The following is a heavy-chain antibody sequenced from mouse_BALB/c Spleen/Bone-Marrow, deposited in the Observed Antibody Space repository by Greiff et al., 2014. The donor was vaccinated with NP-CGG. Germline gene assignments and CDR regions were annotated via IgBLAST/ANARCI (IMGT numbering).Heavy chain of an antibody. CDR3: NYYGNTFDY. CDR2: ISPGTGSI. V-gene: IGHV1S53*02. CDR1: GYTFTDHA. Sequence: VKLQESDAELVKPGASVKISCKASGYTFTDHAIHWVKQKPEQGLEWIGYISPGTGSIKYNEKFKDKVTLTADKSSSTAYMQLNSLTSGDSTVYFCNYYGNTFDYWGQGTTLTVSS. D-gene: IGHD1-1*01. J-gene: IGHJ2*01.